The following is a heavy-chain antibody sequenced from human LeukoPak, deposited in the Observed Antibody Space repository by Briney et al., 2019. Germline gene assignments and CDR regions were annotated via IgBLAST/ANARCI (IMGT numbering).Heavy chain of an antibody. J-gene: IGHJ4*02. Sequence: GGSLRLSCAASRFTFSSYGMSWVRQAPGKGLEWVSVISGSGGSTNYADSVKGRFTISRDNSKNTLYLQMNSLRAEDTAVYYCGVYSSSWHDYWGQGTLVTVSS. D-gene: IGHD6-13*01. CDR3: GVYSSSWHDY. V-gene: IGHV3-23*01. CDR1: RFTFSSYG. CDR2: ISGSGGST.